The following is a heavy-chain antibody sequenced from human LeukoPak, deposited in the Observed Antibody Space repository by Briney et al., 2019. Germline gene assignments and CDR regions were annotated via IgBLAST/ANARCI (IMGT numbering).Heavy chain of an antibody. D-gene: IGHD1-26*01. CDR2: IKQDGSEK. V-gene: IGHV3-7*01. CDR1: GFTFSSYW. J-gene: IGHJ4*02. CDR3: ARGRGWELRGFKYFDY. Sequence: GGSPRFSCAASGFTFSSYWMSWVRQAPGKGLEWVANIKQDGSEKYYVDSVKGRFTISRDNAKNSLYLQMNSLRAEDTAVYYCARGRGWELRGFKYFDYWGQGTLVTVSS.